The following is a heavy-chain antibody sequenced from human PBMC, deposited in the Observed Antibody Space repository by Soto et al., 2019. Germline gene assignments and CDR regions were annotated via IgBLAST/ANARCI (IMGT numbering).Heavy chain of an antibody. D-gene: IGHD3-3*01. J-gene: IGHJ6*02. V-gene: IGHV4-59*01. CDR2: IYYSGST. CDR1: GGSISSYY. Sequence: SETLSLTCTVSGGSISSYYWIWIRQPPGKGLEWIGYIYYSGSTSYAQKFQGRVTMTRDTSTSTVYMELSSLRSEDTAVYYCARDFTIFGVARYGMDVWGQGTTVTVSS. CDR3: ARDFTIFGVARYGMDV.